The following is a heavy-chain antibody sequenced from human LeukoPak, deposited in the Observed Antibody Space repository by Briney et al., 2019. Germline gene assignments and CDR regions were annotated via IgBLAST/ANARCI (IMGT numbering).Heavy chain of an antibody. Sequence: SETLSLTCAVYGGSFSGYYWSWIRQPPGKGLEWIGEINHSGSTNYNPSLKSRVTISVDTSKNQFSLKLSSVTAADTAVYYCARGKDNWNYQLNWFDPWGQGTLVTVSS. D-gene: IGHD1-7*01. CDR1: GGSFSGYY. J-gene: IGHJ5*02. CDR2: INHSGST. V-gene: IGHV4-34*01. CDR3: ARGKDNWNYQLNWFDP.